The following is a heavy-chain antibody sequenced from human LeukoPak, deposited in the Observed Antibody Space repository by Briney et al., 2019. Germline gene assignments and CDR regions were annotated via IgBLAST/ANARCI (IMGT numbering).Heavy chain of an antibody. Sequence: PSGTLSLTCTVSGGSISSYYWSWIRQPPGKGLEWIGYIYYSGSTNYNPSLKSRVTISVDTSKNQFSLKLSSVTAADTAVYYCASHSNYLPYYMDVWGKGTTVTVSS. V-gene: IGHV4-59*01. CDR2: IYYSGST. CDR1: GGSISSYY. CDR3: ASHSNYLPYYMDV. J-gene: IGHJ6*03. D-gene: IGHD4-11*01.